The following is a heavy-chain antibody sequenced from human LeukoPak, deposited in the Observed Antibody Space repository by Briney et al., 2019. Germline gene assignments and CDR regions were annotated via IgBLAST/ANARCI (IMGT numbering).Heavy chain of an antibody. D-gene: IGHD4-23*01. CDR2: ISAYNGNT. CDR3: ATRTLYGGNGYFDY. CDR1: GYTFTSYG. Sequence: ASVKVSCKASGYTFTSYGISWVRQAPGRGLEWMGWISAYNGNTNYAQKLQGRVTMTTDTSTSTAYMELRSLRSDDTAVYYCATRTLYGGNGYFDYWGQGTLVTVSS. J-gene: IGHJ4*02. V-gene: IGHV1-18*01.